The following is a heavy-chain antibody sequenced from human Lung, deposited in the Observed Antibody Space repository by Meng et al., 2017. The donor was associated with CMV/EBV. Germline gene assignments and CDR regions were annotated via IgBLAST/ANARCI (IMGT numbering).Heavy chain of an antibody. J-gene: IGHJ6*04. V-gene: IGHV3-30-3*01. Sequence: GESXKISCAASGFTFSSYAMHWVRQAPGKGLEWVAVISYDGSNKYYADSVKGRFTISRDNSKNTLYLQMNSLRAEDTAVYYCARGSITGTTYYYYYGMDVXREGXTVTVSS. D-gene: IGHD1-7*01. CDR1: GFTFSSYA. CDR3: ARGSITGTTYYYYYGMDV. CDR2: ISYDGSNK.